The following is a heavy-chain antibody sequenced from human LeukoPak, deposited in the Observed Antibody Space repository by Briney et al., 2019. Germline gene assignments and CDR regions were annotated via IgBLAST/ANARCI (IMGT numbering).Heavy chain of an antibody. J-gene: IGHJ4*02. CDR2: IIPILGIA. D-gene: IGHD3-10*01. CDR1: GGTFSSYT. V-gene: IGHV1-69*02. CDR3: ARARRGSGSYSDY. Sequence: SVKVSCKASGGTFSSYTISWVRQAPGQGLEWMGRIIPILGIANYAQKFQGRVTITADKSTSTAYMELSSPRSEDTAVYYCARARRGSGSYSDYWGQGTLVTVSS.